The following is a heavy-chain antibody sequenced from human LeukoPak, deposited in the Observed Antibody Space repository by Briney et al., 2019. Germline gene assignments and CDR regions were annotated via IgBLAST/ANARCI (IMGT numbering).Heavy chain of an antibody. J-gene: IGHJ4*02. CDR1: GFSACSNY. D-gene: IGHD1-26*01. CDR3: AGELGHSGHGN. Sequence: GGSLRHSCAASGFSACSNYMSWVRQARGKGLEWVSTIYRGGSTSYADTVKGRFTISRDNTKNTLYLQMNSLRAEDTAVYYCAGELGHSGHGNWGERTLVTVSS. CDR2: IYRGGST. V-gene: IGHV3-53*01.